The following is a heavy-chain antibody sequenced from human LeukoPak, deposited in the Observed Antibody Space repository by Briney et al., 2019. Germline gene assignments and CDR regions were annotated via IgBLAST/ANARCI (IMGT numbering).Heavy chain of an antibody. Sequence: KPSETLSLTCTVSGGSISSYYWSWIRQPPGKGLEWIGYIYYSGSTNYNPSLKSRVTISVDTSENQLSLKLYSVTAADTAIYYCXXYQTGTMFAVWGQGTLVTISS. J-gene: IGHJ4*02. D-gene: IGHD1/OR15-1a*01. V-gene: IGHV4-59*12. CDR2: IYYSGST. CDR1: GGSISSYY. CDR3: XXYQTGTMFAV.